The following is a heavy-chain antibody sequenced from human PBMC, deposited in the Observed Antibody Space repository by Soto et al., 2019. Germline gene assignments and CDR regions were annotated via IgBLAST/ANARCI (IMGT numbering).Heavy chain of an antibody. D-gene: IGHD6-13*01. CDR1: GYTFTSYG. CDR3: ARDIRWAAAGNWFDP. J-gene: IGHJ5*02. V-gene: IGHV1-18*01. CDR2: ISAYNGNT. Sequence: QVQLVQSGAEVKKPGASVKVSCKASGYTFTSYGISWVRQAPGQGLEWMGWISAYNGNTNYAQKLQGRVTMTTDTSTRTADMELRSLRSDDTAVYYCARDIRWAAAGNWFDPWGQGTLVTVSS.